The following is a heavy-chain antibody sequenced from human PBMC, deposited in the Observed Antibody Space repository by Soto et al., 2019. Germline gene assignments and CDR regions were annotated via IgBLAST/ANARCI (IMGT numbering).Heavy chain of an antibody. CDR1: GFTYSNAW. Sequence: EVQLVESGGGLLKPGGSLRLSCAASGFTYSNAWMSWVRQAPGKGLEWVGRIKSKTDGGTTDYAAPVKGRFTISRDDSKNTLYLQMNSLKTEDTAVYYCTTDIMITFGGVIYYWGQGTLVPVSS. V-gene: IGHV3-15*01. CDR2: IKSKTDGGTT. J-gene: IGHJ4*02. CDR3: TTDIMITFGGVIYY. D-gene: IGHD3-16*01.